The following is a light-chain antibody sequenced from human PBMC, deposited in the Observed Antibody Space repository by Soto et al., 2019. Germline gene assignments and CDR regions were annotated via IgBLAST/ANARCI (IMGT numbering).Light chain of an antibody. CDR1: NSNIGNNT. CDR2: SNN. Sequence: QSGLTQPPSASATPGQRVTISCSGTNSNIGNNTIAWYQQLPGTDPKRLIHSNNKRPSGVPDRFSASKSGTTASLAISGLHPADEADYHCATWDDSMNGYVFGTGTKGTVL. CDR3: ATWDDSMNGYV. J-gene: IGLJ1*01. V-gene: IGLV1-44*01.